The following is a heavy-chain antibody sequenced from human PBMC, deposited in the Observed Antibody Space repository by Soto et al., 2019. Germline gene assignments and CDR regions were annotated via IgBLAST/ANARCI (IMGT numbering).Heavy chain of an antibody. CDR1: GFTFSSYW. V-gene: IGHV3-7*01. CDR3: ARDRRFLEWLAPSYYYYGMDV. D-gene: IGHD3-3*01. J-gene: IGHJ6*02. Sequence: AGSLRLSCAASGFTFSSYWMSWVRPAPGKGLEWVANIKQDGSEKYYVDSVKGRFTISRDNAKNSLYLQMNSLRAEDTAVYYCARDRRFLEWLAPSYYYYGMDVWGQGTTVTVSS. CDR2: IKQDGSEK.